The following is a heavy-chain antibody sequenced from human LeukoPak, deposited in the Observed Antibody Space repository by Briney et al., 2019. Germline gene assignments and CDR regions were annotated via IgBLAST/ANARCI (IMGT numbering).Heavy chain of an antibody. Sequence: AESLSLTCAASGCIFSSYDMHWVRQPTGKGLELVSGIWITGGPYYLCSVEGRFTISRENAKNSLYLQLNSVRAGDTAVYYCARVNILAGDAFDLWGQGTMVTVSS. J-gene: IGHJ3*01. D-gene: IGHD3-9*01. CDR2: IWITGGP. CDR1: GCIFSSYD. CDR3: ARVNILAGDAFDL. V-gene: IGHV3-13*05.